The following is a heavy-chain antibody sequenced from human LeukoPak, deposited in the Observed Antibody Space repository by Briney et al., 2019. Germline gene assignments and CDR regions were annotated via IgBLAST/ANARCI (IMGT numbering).Heavy chain of an antibody. Sequence: GGSPRLSRAAPGFTFSAYAMHWVRQAPGKGLEVGAVISYDGSNKYYADSVKGRFTISGDKSKDTLYLQMNSLRPEDTAVYYCARGPGPIAGAKNPFDIWGQGTMVTVSS. J-gene: IGHJ3*02. CDR1: GFTFSAYA. V-gene: IGHV3-30*01. CDR2: ISYDGSNK. CDR3: ARGPGPIAGAKNPFDI. D-gene: IGHD1-26*01.